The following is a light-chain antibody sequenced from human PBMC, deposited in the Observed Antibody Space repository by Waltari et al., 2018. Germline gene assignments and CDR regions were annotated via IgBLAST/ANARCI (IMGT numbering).Light chain of an antibody. CDR1: LGISSW. CDR3: QQYNSYLLT. V-gene: IGKV1-5*01. CDR2: DAS. J-gene: IGKJ4*01. Sequence: DIQMTQSPSTLSASVGDRVTITCRASLGISSWLALSQQKPGKAPNLLIYDASSLESGVPARFSGSGSGKEFTRTISSLQPDDFATYYCQQYNSYLLTFGGGTKVEIK.